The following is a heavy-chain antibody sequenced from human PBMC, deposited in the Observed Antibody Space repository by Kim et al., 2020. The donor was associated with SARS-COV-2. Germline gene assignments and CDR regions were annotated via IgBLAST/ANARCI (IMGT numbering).Heavy chain of an antibody. V-gene: IGHV4-59*01. D-gene: IGHD6-19*01. CDR1: GGSISTYY. Sequence: SETLSLTCTVSGGSISTYYWSWIRQPPGKGLEWIGYIYYSGSTNYNPSLKSRVTISVDTSKNQFSLKLSSVTAADTAVYYCARWNYNSGRHWDYWGQGTLVTVSS. J-gene: IGHJ4*02. CDR3: ARWNYNSGRHWDY. CDR2: IYYSGST.